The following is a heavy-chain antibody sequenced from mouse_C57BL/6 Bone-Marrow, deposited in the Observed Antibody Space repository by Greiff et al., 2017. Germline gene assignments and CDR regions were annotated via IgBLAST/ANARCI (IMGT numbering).Heavy chain of an antibody. CDR1: GFTFSSYG. CDR3: AREGTGKAY. Sequence: EVMLVESGGDLVKPGGSLKLSCAASGFTFSSYGMSWVSQTPDKRLEWVATISSGGSYTYYPDSVKGRFTISRDNAKNTLYLQMSSLKSEDTAMYYCAREGTGKAYWGQGTLVTVSA. CDR2: ISSGGSYT. J-gene: IGHJ3*01. V-gene: IGHV5-6*01. D-gene: IGHD4-1*01.